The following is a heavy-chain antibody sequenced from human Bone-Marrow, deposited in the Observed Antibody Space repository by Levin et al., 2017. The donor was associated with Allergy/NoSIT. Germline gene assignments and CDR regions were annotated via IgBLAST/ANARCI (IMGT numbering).Heavy chain of an antibody. CDR3: AKWDIVVVVAATAFDY. J-gene: IGHJ4*02. Sequence: GESLKISCAASGFTFSSYAMSWVRQAPGKGLEWVSAISGSGGSTYYADSVKGRFTISRDNSKNTLYLQMNSLRAEDTAVYYCAKWDIVVVVAATAFDYWGQGTLVTVSS. V-gene: IGHV3-23*01. D-gene: IGHD2-15*01. CDR1: GFTFSSYA. CDR2: ISGSGGST.